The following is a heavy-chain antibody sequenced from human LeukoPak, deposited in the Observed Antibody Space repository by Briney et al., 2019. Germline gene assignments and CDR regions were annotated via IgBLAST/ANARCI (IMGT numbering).Heavy chain of an antibody. Sequence: GGSLRLSCAASGFTFSSYWMSWVRQAPGKGLEWVANIKQDGSEKYYVDSVKGRFTISRDNAKNPLYLQMNSLRAEDTAVYYCARRRGYSYGYVGYRGQGTLVTVSS. D-gene: IGHD5-18*01. CDR3: ARRRGYSYGYVGY. CDR1: GFTFSSYW. V-gene: IGHV3-7*01. J-gene: IGHJ4*02. CDR2: IKQDGSEK.